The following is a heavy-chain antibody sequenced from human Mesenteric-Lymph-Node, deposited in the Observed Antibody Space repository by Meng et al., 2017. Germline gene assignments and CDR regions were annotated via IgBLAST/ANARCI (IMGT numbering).Heavy chain of an antibody. CDR2: MSEAGNRE. Sequence: GESLKISCAASGFSFSTYWMAWVRQAPGKGLEWVAIMSEAGNREYYVDSVKGRFTISRDNAKNSLYLQMNSLRGEDTAVYYCARDRGDGWFDLWGQGTLVTVSS. V-gene: IGHV3-7*01. CDR1: GFSFSTYW. D-gene: IGHD6-25*01. CDR3: ARDRGDGWFDL. J-gene: IGHJ5*01.